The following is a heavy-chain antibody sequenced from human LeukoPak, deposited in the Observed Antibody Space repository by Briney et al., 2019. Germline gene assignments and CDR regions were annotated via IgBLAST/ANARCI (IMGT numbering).Heavy chain of an antibody. J-gene: IGHJ4*02. Sequence: PGGSLRLSCAASGFTFSSYGMHWVRQAPGKGLEWVAVISYDGSNKYYADSVKGRFTISRDNSKNTLFLQMSRLRPEDAAVYYCAKAPVTTCRGAFCYPFDYWGLGTLVTVSS. CDR1: GFTFSSYG. CDR3: AKAPVTTCRGAFCYPFDY. V-gene: IGHV3-30*12. CDR2: ISYDGSNK. D-gene: IGHD2-15*01.